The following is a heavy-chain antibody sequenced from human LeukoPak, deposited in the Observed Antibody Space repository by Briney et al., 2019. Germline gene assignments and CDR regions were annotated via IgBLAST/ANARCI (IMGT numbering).Heavy chain of an antibody. V-gene: IGHV3-23*01. CDR2: ISGSGGST. Sequence: GGSLRLSCAASGFTFSSYAMSWVRQAPGKGLEWVSAISGSGGSTFYADSVKGRFTISRDNSKNTLYLQMNSLRAEDTAVYYCAKFLPTHIVVANYYFDYWGQGTLVTVSS. D-gene: IGHD2-21*01. CDR3: AKFLPTHIVVANYYFDY. CDR1: GFTFSSYA. J-gene: IGHJ4*02.